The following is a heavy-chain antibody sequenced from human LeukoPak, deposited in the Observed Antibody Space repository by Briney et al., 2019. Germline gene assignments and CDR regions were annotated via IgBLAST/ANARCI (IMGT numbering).Heavy chain of an antibody. CDR2: MNPNSGNT. CDR3: ARGAPSGYGKWQLGPYDAFDI. J-gene: IGHJ3*02. D-gene: IGHD5-12*01. V-gene: IGHV1-8*01. CDR1: GYTFTSYD. Sequence: ASVKVSCKASGYTFTSYDINWVRQAPGQGLEWMGWMNPNSGNTGYAQKFQGRVTMTRNTSISTAYMELSSLRSEDTAVYYCARGAPSGYGKWQLGPYDAFDIWGQGTMVTVSS.